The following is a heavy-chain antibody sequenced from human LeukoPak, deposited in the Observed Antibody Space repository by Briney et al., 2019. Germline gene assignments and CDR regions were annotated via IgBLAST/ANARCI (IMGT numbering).Heavy chain of an antibody. J-gene: IGHJ4*02. CDR2: IYYSGST. V-gene: IGHV4-39*07. D-gene: IGHD6-13*01. CDR1: GGSISSSSYS. Sequence: SETLSLTCTVSGGSISSSSYSWGWIRQPPGKGLEWIGSIYYSGSTYYNPSLKSRVTISVDTSKNQFSLKLSSVTAADTAVYYCARDLIDPQLVFFDYWGQGTLVTVSS. CDR3: ARDLIDPQLVFFDY.